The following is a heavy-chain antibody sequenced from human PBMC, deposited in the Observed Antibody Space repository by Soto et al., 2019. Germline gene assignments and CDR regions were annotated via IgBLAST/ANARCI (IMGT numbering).Heavy chain of an antibody. CDR2: IKSKTDGGTT. CDR3: TTDSPYYDFWSGYYSALDYFDY. V-gene: IGHV3-15*01. J-gene: IGHJ4*02. D-gene: IGHD3-3*01. Sequence: GGSLRLSCAASGFTFSNAWMSWVRQAPGKGLEWVGRIKSKTDGGTTDYAAPVKGRFTISRDDSKNTLYLQMNSLKTEDTAVYYCTTDSPYYDFWSGYYSALDYFDYWGQGTLVTVSS. CDR1: GFTFSNAW.